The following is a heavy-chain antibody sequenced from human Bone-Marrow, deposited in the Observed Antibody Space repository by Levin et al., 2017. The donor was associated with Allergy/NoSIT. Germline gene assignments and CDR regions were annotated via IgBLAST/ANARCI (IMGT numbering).Heavy chain of an antibody. CDR2: ISGGGFNI. J-gene: IGHJ3*02. V-gene: IGHV3-23*01. D-gene: IGHD1-26*01. CDR3: ARPNYSGSYYAAFQI. Sequence: PGGSLRLSCTASGFTFDTYAMSWVRQAPGKGLEWISTISGGGFNIYLADSLRGRFTVSRDNSKNTLFLEMHNLGAEDTALYFCARPNYSGSYYAAFQIWGQGTMVSVSS. CDR1: GFTFDTYA.